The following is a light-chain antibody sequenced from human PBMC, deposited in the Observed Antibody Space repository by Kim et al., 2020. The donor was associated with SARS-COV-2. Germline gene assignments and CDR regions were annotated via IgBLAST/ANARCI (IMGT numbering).Light chain of an antibody. CDR3: QQYGSSPQT. V-gene: IGKV3-20*01. J-gene: IGKJ2*01. CDR1: QGINNNF. CDR2: AAS. Sequence: LSPEDRATLSSRASQGINNNFIAWYRQRPGQSPSLLIYAASTRAAGIPDRFSGSGYRTDFSLTISRLEPEDFAVYYCQQYGSSPQTFGQGTKLEI.